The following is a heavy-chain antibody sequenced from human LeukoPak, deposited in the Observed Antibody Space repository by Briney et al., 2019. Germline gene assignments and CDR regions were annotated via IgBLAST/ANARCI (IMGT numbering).Heavy chain of an antibody. CDR1: GFTFSTYA. Sequence: GGSLRLSCAATGFTFSTYAMSWVRQAPGKGLGWVSAISGGGGSTNYADSVKGRFTISRDNSKNTLYLEMNSLRAEDTAVYYCAKERTSEGYFDYWGQGTLVTVSS. CDR2: ISGGGGST. CDR3: AKERTSEGYFDY. D-gene: IGHD1-1*01. J-gene: IGHJ4*02. V-gene: IGHV3-23*01.